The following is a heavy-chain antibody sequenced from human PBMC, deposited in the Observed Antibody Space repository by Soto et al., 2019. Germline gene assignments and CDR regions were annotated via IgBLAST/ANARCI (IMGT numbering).Heavy chain of an antibody. CDR2: IIPVFGTA. CDR3: ARKFPSLGGYHKVVGRLNYHFGL. CDR1: GGTFSSYT. D-gene: IGHD3-10*01. Sequence: QVQLVQSGAEVKKPGSSVKLSCKASGGTFSSYTISWVRQAPGQGLEWMGVIIPVFGTAHYAQKFQGRVTIAADESTRTAYMDLSSMVTEDTAGYSCARKFPSLGGYHKVVGRLNYHFGLWGKGTLVTVSS. V-gene: IGHV1-69*01. J-gene: IGHJ4*02.